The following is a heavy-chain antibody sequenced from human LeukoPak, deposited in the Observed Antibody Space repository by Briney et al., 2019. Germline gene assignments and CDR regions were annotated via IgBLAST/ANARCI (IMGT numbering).Heavy chain of an antibody. J-gene: IGHJ4*02. V-gene: IGHV4-59*01. D-gene: IGHD3-10*01. CDR1: DDSISTYY. CDR3: ARGFDSGSFGY. Sequence: PSETLSLTCTVSDDSISTYYWNWIRQPPGKGLEWIGHVYYTGNTNYNPSLKSRVTISVDTSKNQFSPELRSVTAADTALYYCARGFDSGSFGYWGQGTLVTVSS. CDR2: VYYTGNT.